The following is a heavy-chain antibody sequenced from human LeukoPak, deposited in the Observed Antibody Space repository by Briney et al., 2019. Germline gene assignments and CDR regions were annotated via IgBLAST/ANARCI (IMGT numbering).Heavy chain of an antibody. J-gene: IGHJ4*02. Sequence: PGGSLRLSCVASGFTFSTYDMHWVRQVTGKGLEWVSSIGAAGVTDYPASVKGRFTISRENTKNSLYLQMNSLRAGDTAVYYCVRAGTYYYGSGAFDSWGQGTLVTVSS. V-gene: IGHV3-13*01. CDR1: GFTFSTYD. D-gene: IGHD3-10*01. CDR3: VRAGTYYYGSGAFDS. CDR2: IGAAGVT.